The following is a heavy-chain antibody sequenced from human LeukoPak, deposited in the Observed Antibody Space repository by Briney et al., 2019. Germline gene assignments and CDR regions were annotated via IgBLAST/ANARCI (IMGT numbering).Heavy chain of an antibody. CDR1: GFTFTSSA. V-gene: IGHV1-58*02. J-gene: IGHJ4*02. CDR3: AAVSPMGRGVITIIDY. D-gene: IGHD3-10*01. Sequence: SVKVSCKASGFTFTSSAMQWVRQARGQRLEWIGWIVVGSGNTNYAQKFQERVTITRDMSTSTAYMELSSLRSEDTAVYYCAAVSPMGRGVITIIDYWGQGTLVTVSS. CDR2: IVVGSGNT.